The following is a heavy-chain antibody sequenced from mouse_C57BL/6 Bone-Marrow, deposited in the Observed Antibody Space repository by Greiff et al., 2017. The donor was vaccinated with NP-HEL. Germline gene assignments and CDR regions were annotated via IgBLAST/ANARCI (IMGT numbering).Heavy chain of an antibody. CDR1: GFTINDYS. CDR2: IDPEDGET. J-gene: IGHJ2*01. CDR3: TRDGSSPYLDY. V-gene: IGHV14-2*01. Sequence: EVNLVESGAELVKPGASVKLSCTASGFTINDYSMHWVKQRTEQGLEWIGRIDPEDGETNYVPKFQGKATITADTSSNTAYLQLSRLTSEDTAVYYCTRDGSSPYLDYWGQGTTLTVSS. D-gene: IGHD1-1*01.